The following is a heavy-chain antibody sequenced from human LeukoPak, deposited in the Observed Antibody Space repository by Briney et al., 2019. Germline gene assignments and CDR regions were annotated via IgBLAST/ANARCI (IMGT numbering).Heavy chain of an antibody. CDR3: ARGVSYRVVVTATDFDY. Sequence: GGSLRLSCEASGLTFSSYYMNWVRQAPGRGLEWVSSIGSSSIHIYYADSVKGRFTISRDNAKNSLYLQMNSLRPEDTAVYYCARGVSYRVVVTATDFDYWGQGTLDTVSS. CDR2: IGSSSIHI. J-gene: IGHJ4*02. CDR1: GLTFSSYY. D-gene: IGHD2-21*02. V-gene: IGHV3-21*01.